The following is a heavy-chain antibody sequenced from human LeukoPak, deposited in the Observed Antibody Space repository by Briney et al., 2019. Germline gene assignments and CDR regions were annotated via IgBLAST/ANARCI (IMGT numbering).Heavy chain of an antibody. D-gene: IGHD3-9*01. CDR3: ARGGNYYDILTGYALFDY. CDR1: GYSFTSYW. Sequence: GESLKISCKGSGYSFTSYWIGWVRQMPGKGLEWMGIIYPGDSDTRYSPSFQGQVTISADKSISTAYLQWSSLKASDTAMYYCARGGNYYDILTGYALFDYWGQGTLVTVSS. V-gene: IGHV5-51*01. J-gene: IGHJ4*02. CDR2: IYPGDSDT.